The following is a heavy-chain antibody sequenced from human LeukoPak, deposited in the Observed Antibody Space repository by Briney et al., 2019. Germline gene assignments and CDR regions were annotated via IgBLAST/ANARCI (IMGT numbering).Heavy chain of an antibody. J-gene: IGHJ4*02. CDR2: ISDNSNYI. D-gene: IGHD2-2*01. Sequence: GGSLRLSCAASEFTFNTYSMNWVRQAPGKGLEWVSSISDNSNYIYYSDSVEGRFTISRDNAKNSLYLQMNSLRVEDTAVYYCANHFACGSTSCPPFDSWGQGTLVTVSS. CDR3: ANHFACGSTSCPPFDS. CDR1: EFTFNTYS. V-gene: IGHV3-21*01.